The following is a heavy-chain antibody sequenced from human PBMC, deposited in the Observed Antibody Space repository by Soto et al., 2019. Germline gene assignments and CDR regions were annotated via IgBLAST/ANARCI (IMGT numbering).Heavy chain of an antibody. D-gene: IGHD3-22*01. CDR3: ARGISRYYDSSGYYIFD. V-gene: IGHV4-59*01. CDR2: IYYSGST. Sequence: SETLSLTCTVSGGSISSYYWSWIRQPPGKGLEWTGYIYYSGSTNYNPSLKSRVTISVDTSKNQFSLKLSSVTAADTAVYYCARGISRYYDSSGYYIFDWGQGTLVTVSS. CDR1: GGSISSYY. J-gene: IGHJ4*02.